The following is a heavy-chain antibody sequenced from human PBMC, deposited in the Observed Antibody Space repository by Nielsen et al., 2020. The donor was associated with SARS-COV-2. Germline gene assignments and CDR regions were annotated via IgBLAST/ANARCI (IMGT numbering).Heavy chain of an antibody. J-gene: IGHJ4*02. V-gene: IGHV1-18*01. D-gene: IGHD3-16*02. CDR2: ISAYNGNT. CDR1: GYTFTSYG. CDR3: AREAEIYDYVWGSYRWGGCDY. Sequence: ASVKVSCKASGYTFTSYGISWVRQAPGQGLEWMGWISAYNGNTNYAQKLQGRVTMTTDTSTSTAYMELRSLRSDDTAVYYCAREAEIYDYVWGSYRWGGCDYWGQGTLVTVSS.